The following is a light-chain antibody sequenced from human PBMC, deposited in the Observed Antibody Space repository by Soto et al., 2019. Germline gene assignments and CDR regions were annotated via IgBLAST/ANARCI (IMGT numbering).Light chain of an antibody. Sequence: EIVLTQSPGTLSLSPGERATLSCRASQIILTNLAWYQQKPGQAPRLLIYGASSRATGIPDRFSGSGSGTEFTLTISSLQPDDFATYYCQQYNSFPLTFGGGTKVDIK. V-gene: IGKV3D-15*01. J-gene: IGKJ4*01. CDR1: QIILTN. CDR3: QQYNSFPLT. CDR2: GAS.